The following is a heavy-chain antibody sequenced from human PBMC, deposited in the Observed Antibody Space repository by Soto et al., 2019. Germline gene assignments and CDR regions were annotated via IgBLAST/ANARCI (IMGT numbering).Heavy chain of an antibody. CDR3: ARGGKNGNSAVFDS. V-gene: IGHV5-51*01. D-gene: IGHD1-1*01. J-gene: IGHJ4*02. CDR2: IYPLDSHT. Sequence: PGESLKISCQASGYSFSTFWIAWVRQLPGKGLEWMGLIYPLDSHTTYSPSFQGQVTFSADRSTGTAYLQWSTLKASDSGIYYCARGGKNGNSAVFDSWGQGALVTVSS. CDR1: GYSFSTFW.